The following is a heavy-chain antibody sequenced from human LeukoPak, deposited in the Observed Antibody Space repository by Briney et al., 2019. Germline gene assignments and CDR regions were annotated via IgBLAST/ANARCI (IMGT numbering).Heavy chain of an antibody. V-gene: IGHV3-33*01. CDR2: IGHDGGHQ. D-gene: IGHD3-16*01. Sequence: GGSLRLSCAASGFSFSSYIMHWVRQAPGKGLEWVAAIGHDGGHQDYADSVKGRFTISRDNSKNTVFLQIDSLRVEDTAVCFCAREIGGTAPDHWGQGTLVIVSS. CDR3: AREIGGTAPDH. CDR1: GFSFSSYI. J-gene: IGHJ4*02.